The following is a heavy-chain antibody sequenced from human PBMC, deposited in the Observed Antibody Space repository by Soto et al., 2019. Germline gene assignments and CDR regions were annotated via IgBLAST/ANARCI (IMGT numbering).Heavy chain of an antibody. Sequence: PSETLSLTCAVSGVSISSGNWWTWVRQSPQRGLEYIGEIFHDGTANYYPSFERRVAISVDTSKNQFSLKLTSVTAADTAIYFCARLVYDTRLNYMYFDFWGQGTRGTV. CDR2: IFHDGTA. D-gene: IGHD6-6*01. CDR3: ARLVYDTRLNYMYFDF. CDR1: GVSISSGNW. J-gene: IGHJ4*02. V-gene: IGHV4-4*02.